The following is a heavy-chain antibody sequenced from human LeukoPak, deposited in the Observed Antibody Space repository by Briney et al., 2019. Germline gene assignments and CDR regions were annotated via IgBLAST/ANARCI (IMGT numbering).Heavy chain of an antibody. V-gene: IGHV4-34*01. J-gene: IGHJ4*02. Sequence: PSETLSLTCAVSGGSLSGYSWNWIRQPPGKGLEWIGEINQSGSTKYNPSLKSRVTISIDTSKSQFSMRLTSVTAADTALSYCARCDSGGWFFDFWGQGALVTVSS. CDR1: GGSLSGYS. D-gene: IGHD6-19*01. CDR2: INQSGST. CDR3: ARCDSGGWFFDF.